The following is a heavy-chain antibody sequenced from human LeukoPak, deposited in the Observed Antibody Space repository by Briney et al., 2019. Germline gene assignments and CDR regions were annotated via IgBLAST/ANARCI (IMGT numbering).Heavy chain of an antibody. CDR2: FDPEDGET. CDR3: ATAPPTRYNWNDHVVSFDP. D-gene: IGHD1-20*01. J-gene: IGHJ5*02. Sequence: ASVKVSCKVSGYTLTELSMHWVRQAPGKGLEWMGGFDPEDGETIYAQKFQGRVTMTEDTSTDTAYMELSSLRSEDTAVYYCATAPPTRYNWNDHVVSFDPWGQGTLVTVSS. CDR1: GYTLTELS. V-gene: IGHV1-24*01.